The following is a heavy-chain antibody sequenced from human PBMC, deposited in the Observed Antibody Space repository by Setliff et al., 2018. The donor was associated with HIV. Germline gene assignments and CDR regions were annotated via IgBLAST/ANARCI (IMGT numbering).Heavy chain of an antibody. V-gene: IGHV4-34*01. CDR2: INHSGST. Sequence: PSETLSLTCAVYGGSFSGYYWSWIRQPPGKGLEWIGEINHSGSTNYNPSLKSRVTISVDTSKRRFSLNLTSVTAADTAVYYCARINVLQFLEWSAKEGPFDYWGQGTPVTVSS. J-gene: IGHJ4*02. D-gene: IGHD3-3*01. CDR3: ARINVLQFLEWSAKEGPFDY. CDR1: GGSFSGYY.